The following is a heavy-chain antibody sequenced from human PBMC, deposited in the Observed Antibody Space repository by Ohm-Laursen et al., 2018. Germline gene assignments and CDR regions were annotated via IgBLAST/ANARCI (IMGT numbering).Heavy chain of an antibody. J-gene: IGHJ4*02. CDR2: IKQDGSEK. D-gene: IGHD3-10*01. CDR3: ATDGEPWRD. V-gene: IGHV3-7*01. CDR1: GFTFSSYE. Sequence: SLRLSCSASGFTFSSYEMNWVRQAPGKGLEWVANIKQDGSEKYYVASVRGRFTISRDNAKKSLYLQMNSLRAEDTAIYYCATDGEPWRDWGQGTLVTVSS.